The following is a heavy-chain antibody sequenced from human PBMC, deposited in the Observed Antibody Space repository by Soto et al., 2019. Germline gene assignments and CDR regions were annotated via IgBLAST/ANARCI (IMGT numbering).Heavy chain of an antibody. CDR2: ISYDGSNK. Sequence: PGGSLRLSCAASGFTFSSYGMHWVRQAPGKGLEWVAVISYDGSNKYYADSVKGRFTISRDNSKNTLYLQMNSLRAEDTAVYYCAKLGKITMIVEEGYKRHAFDIWGQGTMVTVSS. CDR1: GFTFSSYG. CDR3: AKLGKITMIVEEGYKRHAFDI. J-gene: IGHJ3*02. D-gene: IGHD3-22*01. V-gene: IGHV3-30*18.